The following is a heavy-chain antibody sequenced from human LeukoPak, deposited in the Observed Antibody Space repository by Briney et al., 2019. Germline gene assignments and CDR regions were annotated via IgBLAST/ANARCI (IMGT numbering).Heavy chain of an antibody. J-gene: IGHJ3*02. Sequence: SETLSLTCTVSGVSISSSSYYWGWIRQPPGKGLEWIGSIYYSGSTYYNPSLKSRVTISVDTSKNQFSLKLSSVTAADTAVYYCARDLPLLWFGDRDAFDIWGQGTMVAVSS. V-gene: IGHV4-39*07. CDR3: ARDLPLLWFGDRDAFDI. CDR1: GVSISSSSYY. CDR2: IYYSGST. D-gene: IGHD3-10*01.